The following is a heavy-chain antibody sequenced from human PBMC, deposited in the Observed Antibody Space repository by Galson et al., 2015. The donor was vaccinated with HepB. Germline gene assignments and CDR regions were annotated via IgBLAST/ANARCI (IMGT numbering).Heavy chain of an antibody. J-gene: IGHJ4*02. V-gene: IGHV4-34*01. CDR3: ARLYDFWSGYGY. CDR2: INHSGST. Sequence: LRLSCAASGFTFSDYYMSWIRQAPGKGLEWIGEINHSGSTNYNPSLKSRVTISVDTSKNQFSLKLSSVTAADTAVYYCARLYDFWSGYGYWGQGTLVTVSS. CDR1: GFTFSDYY. D-gene: IGHD3-3*01.